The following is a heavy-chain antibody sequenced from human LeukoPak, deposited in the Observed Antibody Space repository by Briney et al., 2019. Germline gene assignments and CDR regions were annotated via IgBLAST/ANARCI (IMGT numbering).Heavy chain of an antibody. D-gene: IGHD3-16*01. CDR1: GFTVSSNY. J-gene: IGHJ4*02. Sequence: PGGSLRLSCAASGFTVSSNYMSWVRQAPGKGLEWVSVIYSGGNTYYADSVKGRFTISRDNSKNTLYLQMNSLRAEDTAVYYCARVLAGDAYSYGYWGQGTLVTVSS. V-gene: IGHV3-53*01. CDR2: IYSGGNT. CDR3: ARVLAGDAYSYGY.